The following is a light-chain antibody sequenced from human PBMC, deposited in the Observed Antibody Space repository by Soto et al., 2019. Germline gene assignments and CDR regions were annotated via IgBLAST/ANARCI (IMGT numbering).Light chain of an antibody. J-gene: IGLJ2*01. V-gene: IGLV2-14*01. CDR1: SSDVGGHNY. CDR3: SSYTSSSTLV. CDR2: EVS. Sequence: QSALTQPASVSGSPGQSITISCTGTSSDVGGHNYVSWYQQHPGKAPKLMIYEVSNRPSGVSNRFSGSKSGNTASLTISGLQAEDEADDYCSSYTSSSTLVFGGGTKLTVL.